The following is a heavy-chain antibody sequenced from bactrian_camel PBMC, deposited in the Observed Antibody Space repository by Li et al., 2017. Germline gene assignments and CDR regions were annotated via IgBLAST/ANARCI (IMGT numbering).Heavy chain of an antibody. Sequence: VQLVESGGGSVQVGGTLRLSCAASGRSYSHDCMGWFRQAPGKEREGVASIDRAGSPTYTYSVMGRFTISKDNVKNTLYLDMNNLQPEDTAMYFCAADLRFLGNSCNTLPARYRNWGQGTQVTVS. D-gene: IGHD5*01. CDR1: GRSYSHDC. V-gene: IGHV3S53*01. J-gene: IGHJ4*01. CDR3: AADLRFLGNSCNTLPARYRN. CDR2: IDRAGSP.